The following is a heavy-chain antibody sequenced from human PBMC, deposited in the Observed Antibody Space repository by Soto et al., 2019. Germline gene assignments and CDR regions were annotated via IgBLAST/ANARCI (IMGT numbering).Heavy chain of an antibody. D-gene: IGHD6-19*01. CDR3: AKGWGSSGWYGDI. V-gene: IGHV3-9*01. CDR2: ISWNSGSI. J-gene: IGHJ3*02. CDR1: GFTFDDYA. Sequence: GGSLRLSCAASGFTFDDYAMHWVRQAPGKGLEWVSGISWNSGSIGYADSVKGRFTISRDNAKNSLYLQMNSLRAEDTALYYCAKGWGSSGWYGDIWGQGTMVTVSS.